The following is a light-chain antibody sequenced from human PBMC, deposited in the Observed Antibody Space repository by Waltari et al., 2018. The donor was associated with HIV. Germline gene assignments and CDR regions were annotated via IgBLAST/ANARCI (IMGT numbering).Light chain of an antibody. CDR2: DVN. CDR3: SSYTDSDTLL. J-gene: IGLJ2*01. Sequence: QSALTQPASVSGSPGQSITISCTGAIRDIGIYDLVPWYHKYPGKAPQLIIYDVNTRPSGISNRFSGSKSGNTASLTISALQGDDEADYYCSSYTDSDTLLFGGGTKLTVL. V-gene: IGLV2-14*01. CDR1: IRDIGIYDL.